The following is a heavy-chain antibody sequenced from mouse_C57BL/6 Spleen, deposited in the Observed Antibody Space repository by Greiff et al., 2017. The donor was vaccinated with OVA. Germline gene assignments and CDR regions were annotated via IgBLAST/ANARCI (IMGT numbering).Heavy chain of an antibody. CDR2: ISSGSSTI. J-gene: IGHJ2*01. CDR3: ARQGTGTGDY. D-gene: IGHD4-1*01. V-gene: IGHV5-17*01. Sequence: EVQLQESGGGLVKPGGSLKLSCAASGFTFSDYGMHWVRQAPEKGLEWVAYISSGSSTIYYADKVKGRSTISRDKAKNTLFLQMTSLRSEDTAMYYCARQGTGTGDYWGQGTTLTVSS. CDR1: GFTFSDYG.